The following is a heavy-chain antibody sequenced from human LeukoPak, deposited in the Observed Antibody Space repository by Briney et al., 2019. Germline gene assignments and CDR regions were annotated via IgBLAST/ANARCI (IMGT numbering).Heavy chain of an antibody. CDR1: GFTFSSYS. CDR3: ARRDDYVWGSYPNYFDY. J-gene: IGHJ4*02. CDR2: ISSSSSTI. Sequence: GGSLRLSCAASGFTFSSYSMNWVRQAPGKGLEWVSYISSSSSTIYYADSVKGRFTISRDNAKNSLYLQMNCLRAEDTPVYYCARRDDYVWGSYPNYFDYWGQGTLVTVSS. V-gene: IGHV3-48*01. D-gene: IGHD3-16*02.